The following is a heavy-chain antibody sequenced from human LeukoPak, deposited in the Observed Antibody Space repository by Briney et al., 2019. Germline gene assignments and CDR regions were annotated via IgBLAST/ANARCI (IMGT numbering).Heavy chain of an antibody. CDR1: GFTFDDYA. V-gene: IGHV3-9*01. CDR3: ARDSAVVPAAMRCFDY. J-gene: IGHJ4*02. Sequence: RPGGSLRLSCAASGFTFDDYAMHWVRHAPGKGLEWVSGISWNSGSIGYADSVKGRFTISRDNAKNSLYLQMNSLRAEDTAVYYCARDSAVVPAAMRCFDYWGQGTLVTVSS. CDR2: ISWNSGSI. D-gene: IGHD2-2*01.